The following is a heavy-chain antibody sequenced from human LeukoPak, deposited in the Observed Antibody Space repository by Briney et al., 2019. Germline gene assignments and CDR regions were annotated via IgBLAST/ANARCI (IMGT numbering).Heavy chain of an antibody. V-gene: IGHV1-46*04. CDR3: ARVQTDCSTTSCYKFRYGLDV. CDR2: INPSGGST. D-gene: IGHD2-2*02. Sequence: ASVKVSCKASGYTFTSYYMHWVRQAPGQGLEWLGMINPSGGSTTYAQKLQGRVTMTRDTSTSTVYMELSSLRSEDTAVYYCARVQTDCSTTSCYKFRYGLDVWGQGTTVTVSS. CDR1: GYTFTSYY. J-gene: IGHJ6*02.